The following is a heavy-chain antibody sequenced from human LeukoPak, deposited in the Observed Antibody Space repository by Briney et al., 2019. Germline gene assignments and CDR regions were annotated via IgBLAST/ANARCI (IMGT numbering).Heavy chain of an antibody. CDR3: ARGPWTKCNDY. CDR2: INHSGST. D-gene: IGHD2/OR15-2a*01. J-gene: IGHJ4*02. V-gene: IGHV4-34*01. CDR1: GGSFSGYY. Sequence: PSETLSLICAVYGGSFSGYYWSWIRQPPGKGLEWIGEINHSGSTNYNPSLKSRVTISVDTSKNQFSLKLSSVTAADTAVYYCARGPWTKCNDYWGQGTLVTVSS.